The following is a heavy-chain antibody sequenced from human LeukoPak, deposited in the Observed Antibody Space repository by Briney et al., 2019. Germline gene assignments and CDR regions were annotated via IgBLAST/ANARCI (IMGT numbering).Heavy chain of an antibody. Sequence: GGSLRLSCAASGFTFSSYWMHWVRQAPGKGLVWVSRINSDGSSTSYADSVKGRFTIPRDNAKTSLYLQMNSLRAEDTAVYYCAREVYYVGSGYYHPGGFDYWGQGTLVTVSS. D-gene: IGHD3-22*01. J-gene: IGHJ4*02. CDR1: GFTFSSYW. CDR2: INSDGSST. CDR3: AREVYYVGSGYYHPGGFDY. V-gene: IGHV3-74*01.